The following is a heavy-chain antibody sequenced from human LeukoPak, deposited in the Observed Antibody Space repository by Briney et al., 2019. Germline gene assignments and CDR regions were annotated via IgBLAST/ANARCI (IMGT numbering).Heavy chain of an antibody. CDR2: IKQDGSDK. CDR3: VRDRGSYRPIDY. D-gene: IGHD1-26*01. J-gene: IGHJ4*02. CDR1: GFIFSTYW. Sequence: PGGSLRLSCAASGFIFSTYWMTWVRQAPGQGLEWVANIKQDGSDKYYVDSVKGRFTISRDNAKNSLYLQMNSLRVEDTAIYYCVRDRGSYRPIDYWGQGTLVTVSS. V-gene: IGHV3-7*01.